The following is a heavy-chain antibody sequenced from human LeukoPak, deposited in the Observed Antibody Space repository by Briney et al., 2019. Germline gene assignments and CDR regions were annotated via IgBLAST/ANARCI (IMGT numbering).Heavy chain of an antibody. D-gene: IGHD6-19*01. CDR3: AKGSSGLFDY. J-gene: IGHJ4*02. CDR1: GFTFSSYG. V-gene: IGHV3-30*02. CDR2: IRYDGSNK. Sequence: PGGSLRLSCAASGFTFSSYGMHWVRQAPGKGLEWVAFIRYDGSNKYFADSVRGRFTISRDNSKNTLYLQMSSLRAEDTAVYYCAKGSSGLFDYWGQGTLVTVSS.